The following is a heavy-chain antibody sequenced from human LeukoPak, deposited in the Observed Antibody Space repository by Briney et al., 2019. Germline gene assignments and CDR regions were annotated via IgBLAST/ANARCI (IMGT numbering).Heavy chain of an antibody. CDR3: ARDGIVGSPLFKFDY. V-gene: IGHV3-30-3*01. J-gene: IGHJ4*02. D-gene: IGHD1-26*01. Sequence: GGSLRLSCAASGFTFNNYAIHWIRQAPGKGLEWVAIISFDGGNKYYADSVKGRFTISRDNSKNTLYLQMNSLRAEDTAVYYCARDGIVGSPLFKFDYWGQGTLVTVSS. CDR1: GFTFNNYA. CDR2: ISFDGGNK.